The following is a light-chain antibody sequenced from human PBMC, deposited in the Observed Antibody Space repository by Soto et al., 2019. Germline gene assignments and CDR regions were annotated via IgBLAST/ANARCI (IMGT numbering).Light chain of an antibody. CDR3: QQYGSSPPYT. V-gene: IGKV3-20*01. J-gene: IGKJ1*01. Sequence: EIVLTQSPGTLSLSPGERATLSCRASQSFSSCYLAWYQQKPGQAPRLLIYGASSRATGIPDRFSGSGSGTDFTLTISRLEPEDFAVYYCQQYGSSPPYTFGQGTKVDIK. CDR2: GAS. CDR1: QSFSSCY.